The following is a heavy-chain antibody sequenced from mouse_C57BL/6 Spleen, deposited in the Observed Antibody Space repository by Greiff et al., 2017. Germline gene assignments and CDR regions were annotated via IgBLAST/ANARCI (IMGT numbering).Heavy chain of an antibody. CDR3: APVVGDAMDY. CDR1: GYSFTGYY. D-gene: IGHD1-1*01. V-gene: IGHV1-31*01. CDR2: IYPYNGVS. Sequence: EVQLQESGPELVKPGASVKISCKASGYSFTGYYMPWVKQSHGNILDWIGYIYPYNGVSCYNQKFKGKDTFTVDKSSSTAYMELRSLISECTAVYYCAPVVGDAMDYWGQGTSVTVSS. J-gene: IGHJ4*01.